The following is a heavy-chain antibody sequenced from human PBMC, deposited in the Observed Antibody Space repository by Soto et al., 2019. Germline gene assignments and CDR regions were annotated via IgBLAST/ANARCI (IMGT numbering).Heavy chain of an antibody. CDR3: ARGLTIFGVVTQTADYYYYGMDV. CDR2: IIPIFGTA. Sequence: ASVKVSCKASGGTFSSYAISWVRQAPGQGLEWMGGIIPIFGTANYAQKFQGRVTITADESTSTAYMELSSLRSEDTAVYYCARGLTIFGVVTQTADYYYYGMDVWGQGTTVTVSS. CDR1: GGTFSSYA. J-gene: IGHJ6*02. D-gene: IGHD3-3*01. V-gene: IGHV1-69*13.